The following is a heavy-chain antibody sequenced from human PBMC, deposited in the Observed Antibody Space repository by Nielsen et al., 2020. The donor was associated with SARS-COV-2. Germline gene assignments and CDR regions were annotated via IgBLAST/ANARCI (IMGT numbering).Heavy chain of an antibody. D-gene: IGHD3-3*01. CDR3: ARAPRITIFGVVSYFDY. CDR2: ISAYNGNT. V-gene: IGHV1-18*01. CDR1: GYTFTSYG. Sequence: ASVKVPCKASGYTFTSYGISWVRQPPGQGLEWMGWISAYNGNTNYAQKLQGRVTMTTDTSTSTAYMELRSLRSDDTAVYYCARAPRITIFGVVSYFDYWGQGTLVTVSS. J-gene: IGHJ4*02.